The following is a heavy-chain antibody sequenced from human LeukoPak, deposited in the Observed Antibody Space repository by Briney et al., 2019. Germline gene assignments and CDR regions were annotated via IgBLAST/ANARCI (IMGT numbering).Heavy chain of an antibody. Sequence: SKTLSLTCSVSGDSITSAGYYWGWIRQPPGKGLEWIGEINHSGSTNYNPSLKSRVTISVDTSKNQFSLKLSSVTAADTAVYYCARGRYSYGYSYYYGMDVWGQGTTVTVSS. CDR3: ARGRYSYGYSYYYGMDV. D-gene: IGHD5-18*01. CDR2: INHSGST. J-gene: IGHJ6*02. V-gene: IGHV4-39*07. CDR1: GDSITSAGYY.